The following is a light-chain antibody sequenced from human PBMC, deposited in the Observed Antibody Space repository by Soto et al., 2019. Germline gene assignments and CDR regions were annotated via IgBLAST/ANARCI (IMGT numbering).Light chain of an antibody. CDR2: HAS. Sequence: DIQMTQPSTLSASVGDRVTLHCRASQSISTYLAWYQQKPGKAPKVLIYHASNLESGVPSRCSGGGSGTEFTLTISSLQPDDFASYYCQQYYMYSYTFGQGTKLDIK. J-gene: IGKJ2*01. CDR3: QQYYMYSYT. CDR1: QSISTY. V-gene: IGKV1-5*01.